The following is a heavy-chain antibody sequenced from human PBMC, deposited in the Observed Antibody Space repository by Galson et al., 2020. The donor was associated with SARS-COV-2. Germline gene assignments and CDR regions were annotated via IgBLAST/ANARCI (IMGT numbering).Heavy chain of an antibody. CDR2: ISTYNRNT. D-gene: IGHD3-3*01. CDR3: ARWFGVVIIPHYYYYMDV. J-gene: IGHJ6*03. V-gene: IGHV1-18*01. CDR1: GYTFTSHG. Sequence: ASVNVPCKASGYTFTSHGISWVRQAPGQGLELMGWISTYNRNTNYAQNLQGIVNMTTDTSTSTAYMELRSLRSDDTAVYYCARWFGVVIIPHYYYYMDVWGKGTTVTVSS.